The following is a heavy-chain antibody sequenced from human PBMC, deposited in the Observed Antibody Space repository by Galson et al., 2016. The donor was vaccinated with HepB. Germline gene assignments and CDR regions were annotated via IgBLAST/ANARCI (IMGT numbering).Heavy chain of an antibody. Sequence: SLRLSCAASGFTFSSHAMSWVRQAPGKGLEWVSSITGSGGTTYYTDSVKGRFTISRDNSKNTLHLQMNSLRAEATAVYSCPKHRDPGGSSPWGQGTLVTVSS. CDR2: ITGSGGTT. D-gene: IGHD2-15*01. V-gene: IGHV3-23*01. CDR1: GFTFSSHA. J-gene: IGHJ5*02. CDR3: PKHRDPGGSSP.